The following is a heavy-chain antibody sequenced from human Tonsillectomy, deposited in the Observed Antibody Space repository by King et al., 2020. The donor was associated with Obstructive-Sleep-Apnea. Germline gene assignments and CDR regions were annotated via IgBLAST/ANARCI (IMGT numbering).Heavy chain of an antibody. J-gene: IGHJ3*02. D-gene: IGHD3-22*01. CDR2: ISYDGSNK. CDR3: ARDYYDSSGYSDAFDI. Sequence: VQLVESGGGVVQPGRSLRLSCAASGFTFSSYAMHWVRQAPGKGLEWVAGISYDGSNKYYADSVKGRFTISRDNSKNTLYLQMNSLRAEDTAVYYCARDYYDSSGYSDAFDIWGQGTMVTVSS. V-gene: IGHV3-30*04. CDR1: GFTFSSYA.